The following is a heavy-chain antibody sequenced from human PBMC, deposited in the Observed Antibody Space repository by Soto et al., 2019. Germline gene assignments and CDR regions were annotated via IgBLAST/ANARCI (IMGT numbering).Heavy chain of an antibody. J-gene: IGHJ4*02. D-gene: IGHD3-9*01. CDR3: ARRGALTSYYYGYYFDY. CDR1: GYTFTSYY. CDR2: FNPTGDTA. Sequence: ASVKVSCKASGYTFTSYYIHWVRQAPGQGLEWMGIFNPTGDTASYAQKFQGRVTMTRDTSLRTAYMDLSRLTSDDTAVYYCARRGALTSYYYGYYFDYWGQGTLVTVSS. V-gene: IGHV1-46*01.